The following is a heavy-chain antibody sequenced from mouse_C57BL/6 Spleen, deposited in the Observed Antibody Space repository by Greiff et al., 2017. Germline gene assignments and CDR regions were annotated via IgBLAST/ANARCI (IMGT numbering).Heavy chain of an antibody. CDR2: IDPENGDT. J-gene: IGHJ2*01. Sequence: VQLQQSGAELVRPGASVKLSCTASGFNIKDDYMHWVKQRPEQGLEWIGWIDPENGDTEYASKFQGKATITADTSSNTAYLQLSSLTSEDTAVXYCTRYSNDGVGWGEGSTRTVSS. D-gene: IGHD2-12*01. V-gene: IGHV14-4*01. CDR3: TRYSNDGVG. CDR1: GFNIKDDY.